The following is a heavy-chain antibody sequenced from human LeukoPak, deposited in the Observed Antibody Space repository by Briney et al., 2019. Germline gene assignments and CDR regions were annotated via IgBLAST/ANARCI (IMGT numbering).Heavy chain of an antibody. J-gene: IGHJ4*02. CDR1: GFTFSSYW. Sequence: PGGSLRLSCAASGFTFSSYWMSWVRQAPGKGLEWVANIKQDGSEKYYVDSVKGRFTISRDNAKNSLYLQMNSLRAEDTAVYYCARGTSSGYSSSWPLGDYWGQGTLVTVSS. V-gene: IGHV3-7*01. CDR2: IKQDGSEK. D-gene: IGHD6-13*01. CDR3: ARGTSSGYSSSWPLGDY.